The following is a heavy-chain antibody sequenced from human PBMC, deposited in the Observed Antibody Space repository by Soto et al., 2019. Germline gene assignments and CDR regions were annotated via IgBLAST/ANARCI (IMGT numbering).Heavy chain of an antibody. D-gene: IGHD3-22*01. J-gene: IGHJ4*02. CDR3: AKYYNIYDSSGYYYRGSSDYFDY. Sequence: QVQLVESGGGVVQPGRSLRLSCAASGFTFSSYGMHWVRQAPGKGLEWVAVISYDGSNKYYADSVKGRFTISRDNSKNTLYLQMNSLRAEDTAVYYCAKYYNIYDSSGYYYRGSSDYFDYRGQGTLVTVSS. V-gene: IGHV3-30*18. CDR2: ISYDGSNK. CDR1: GFTFSSYG.